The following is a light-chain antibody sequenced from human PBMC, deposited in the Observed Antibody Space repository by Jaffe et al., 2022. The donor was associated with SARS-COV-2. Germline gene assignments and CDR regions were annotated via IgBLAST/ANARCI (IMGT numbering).Light chain of an antibody. CDR2: GIS. CDR1: QSVKTY. Sequence: DIQMTQSPSSLSASVGDRVTVTCRASQSVKTYLNWYQQRPGKAPKLLIYGISSLQSGVPSRFSGSGSGTDFTLTIVNLQPEDFATYYCQQTYITPLTFGGGTKVEIK. J-gene: IGKJ4*01. V-gene: IGKV1-39*01. CDR3: QQTYITPLT.